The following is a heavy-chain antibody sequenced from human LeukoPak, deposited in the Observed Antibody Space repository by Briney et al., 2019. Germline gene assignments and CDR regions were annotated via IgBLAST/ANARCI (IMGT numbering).Heavy chain of an antibody. CDR1: GGSISSGDYY. CDR3: SRADAYCSSTSCYFRFDP. J-gene: IGHJ5*02. D-gene: IGHD2-2*01. CDR2: IYYSGST. Sequence: SETLSLTCTVSGGSISSGDYYWSWIRQPPGKGLEWNGYIYYSGSTYYNPSLKSRVTISVDTSKNQFSLKLSSVTAADTAVYYRSRADAYCSSTSCYFRFDPWGQGTLVTVSS. V-gene: IGHV4-30-4*08.